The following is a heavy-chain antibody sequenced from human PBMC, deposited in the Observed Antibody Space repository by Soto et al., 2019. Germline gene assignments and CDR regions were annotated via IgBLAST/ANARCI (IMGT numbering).Heavy chain of an antibody. D-gene: IGHD3-22*01. V-gene: IGHV4-30-2*01. Sequence: SETLSLTCAVSGGSISSGGYSWSWIRQPPGKGLEWIGYIYHSGSTYYNPSLKSRVTISEDRSKNQFSLKLSSVTAADTAVYYCARHGMDYYDSSGYYYSPYYFDYWGQGTLVTVSS. J-gene: IGHJ4*02. CDR3: ARHGMDYYDSSGYYYSPYYFDY. CDR1: GGSISSGGYS. CDR2: IYHSGST.